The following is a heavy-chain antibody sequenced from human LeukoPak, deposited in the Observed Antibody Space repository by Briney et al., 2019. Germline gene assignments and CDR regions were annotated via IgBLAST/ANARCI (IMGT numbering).Heavy chain of an antibody. D-gene: IGHD6-19*01. Sequence: GGSLRLSCAASGFTFSSYSMNWARQAPGKGLEWVSSISSSSSYIYYADSVKGRVTISRDNAKNSLYLQMNSLRAEDTAVYYCVSGSGWIFDYWGQGTLVTVSS. V-gene: IGHV3-21*01. J-gene: IGHJ4*02. CDR1: GFTFSSYS. CDR2: ISSSSSYI. CDR3: VSGSGWIFDY.